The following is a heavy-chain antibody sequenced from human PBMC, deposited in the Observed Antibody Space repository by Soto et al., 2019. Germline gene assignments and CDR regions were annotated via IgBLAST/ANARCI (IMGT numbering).Heavy chain of an antibody. J-gene: IGHJ3*02. CDR3: ARTSSYDAFDI. Sequence: HPGGSLRLSCAASGFTFSSYEMNWVRQAPGKGLEWVSYISSSGSTIYYADSVKGRFTISRDNAKNSLYLQMNSLRAEDTAVYYCARTSSYDAFDIWGQGIMVTVSS. V-gene: IGHV3-48*03. CDR1: GFTFSSYE. CDR2: ISSSGSTI. D-gene: IGHD6-13*01.